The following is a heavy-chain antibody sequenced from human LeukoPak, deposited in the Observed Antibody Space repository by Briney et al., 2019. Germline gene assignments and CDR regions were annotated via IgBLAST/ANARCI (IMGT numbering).Heavy chain of an antibody. D-gene: IGHD6-13*01. J-gene: IGHJ6*02. Sequence: GGSLRLSCAASGFTFSSYAMSWVRQAPGKGLEWVSAISVNVGGTCFIKYVKGRFTISRDNSKNTLYLQMNSLRAEDTAVYYCAKDNSAADPYYYYGMDVWGQGTTVTVSS. CDR1: GFTFSSYA. CDR2: ISVNVGGT. CDR3: AKDNSAADPYYYYGMDV. V-gene: IGHV3-23*01.